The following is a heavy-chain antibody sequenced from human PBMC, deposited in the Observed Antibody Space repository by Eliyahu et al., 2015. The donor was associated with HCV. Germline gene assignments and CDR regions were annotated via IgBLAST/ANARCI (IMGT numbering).Heavy chain of an antibody. CDR3: TRIRGGWWLRSDS. D-gene: IGHD6-19*01. CDR2: IPTKSTGGTT. Sequence: EVQLVESGGTLAKPGRSLRXSCSASGFNFNAYGMSWFRQAPGKGLEWVGAIPTKSTGGTTVFATSVKGRFSISRDDFRATVALHMTSLKEEDTGVYYCTRIRGGWWLRSDSWGRGTLVTVSS. V-gene: IGHV3-49*05. CDR1: GFNFNAYG. J-gene: IGHJ5*01.